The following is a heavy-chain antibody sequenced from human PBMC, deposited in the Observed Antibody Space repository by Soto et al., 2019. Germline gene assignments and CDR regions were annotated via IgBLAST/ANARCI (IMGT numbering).Heavy chain of an antibody. CDR1: GYTFTGYY. D-gene: IGHD2-2*01. CDR3: ARDQLSACSSTSCYLSLAFDI. CDR2: INPNSGGT. Sequence: ASVKVSCKASGYTFTGYYMHWVRQAPGQGLEWMGWINPNSGGTNYAQKFQGWVTMTRDTSISTAYMELSRLRSDDTAVYYCARDQLSACSSTSCYLSLAFDIWGQGTMVTVSS. V-gene: IGHV1-2*04. J-gene: IGHJ3*02.